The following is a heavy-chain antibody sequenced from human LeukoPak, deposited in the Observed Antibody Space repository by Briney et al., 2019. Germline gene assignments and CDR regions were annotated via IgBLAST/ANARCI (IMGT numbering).Heavy chain of an antibody. CDR1: GFTFSSNA. V-gene: IGHV3-30-3*01. CDR3: ARGETYYYGSGSYLTGYYYYYGMDV. CDR2: ISYDGSNK. Sequence: GGSLRLSCAASGFTFSSNAMHWVRQAPGKGLEWVAVISYDGSNKYYADSVKGRFTISRDNSKNTLYLQMNSLRAEDTAVYYCARGETYYYGSGSYLTGYYYYYGMDVWGQGTTVTVSS. J-gene: IGHJ6*02. D-gene: IGHD3-10*01.